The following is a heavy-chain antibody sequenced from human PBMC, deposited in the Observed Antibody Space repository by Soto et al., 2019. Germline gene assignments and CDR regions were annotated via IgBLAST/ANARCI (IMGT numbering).Heavy chain of an antibody. CDR2: ISYDGSTK. CDR1: GFTFSSFS. D-gene: IGHD6-19*01. J-gene: IGHJ4*02. V-gene: IGHV3-30-3*01. Sequence: GGSLRLSCVASGFTFSSFSLHWVRQAPGKGLEWLALISYDGSTKYNADSVKGRFTISRENSNNTLYLQLSSLRPDDTAVYYCARTTAVAGTPEFDYWGQGALVTVSS. CDR3: ARTTAVAGTPEFDY.